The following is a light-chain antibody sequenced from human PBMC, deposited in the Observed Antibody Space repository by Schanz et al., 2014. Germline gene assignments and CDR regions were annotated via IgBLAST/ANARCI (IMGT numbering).Light chain of an antibody. CDR2: DVS. CDR1: SSDIGANNF. CDR3: SSYTSSNTVVV. J-gene: IGLJ2*01. V-gene: IGLV2-14*03. Sequence: QSALTQPASVSGSPGQSVTISCTGTSSDIGANNFISWYQHHPGKAPKLIIYDVSVRPSGVPDRFSGSKSVNTASLTISGLQAEDEAEYYCSSYTSSNTVVVFGGGTKLTVL.